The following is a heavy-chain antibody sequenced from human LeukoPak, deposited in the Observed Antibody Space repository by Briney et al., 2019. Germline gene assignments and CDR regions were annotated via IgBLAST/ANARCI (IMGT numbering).Heavy chain of an antibody. CDR1: GFTFSSYA. Sequence: PGGSLRLSCAASGFTFSSYAMSWVRQAPGKGLEWVSAISGSGGSTYYADSVKGRFTISRGNSKNTLYLQMNSLRAGDTAVYYCAKDVVVVQPWAFDYWGQGTLVTVSS. D-gene: IGHD3-22*01. V-gene: IGHV3-23*01. CDR2: ISGSGGST. J-gene: IGHJ4*02. CDR3: AKDVVVVQPWAFDY.